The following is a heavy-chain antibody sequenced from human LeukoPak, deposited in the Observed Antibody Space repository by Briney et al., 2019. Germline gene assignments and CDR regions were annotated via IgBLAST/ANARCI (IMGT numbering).Heavy chain of an antibody. V-gene: IGHV3-30*03. CDR1: GFTFSSYG. CDR2: ISYDGSNK. Sequence: PGGSLRLSCAASGFTFSSYGMHWVRQAPGKGLEWVAVISYDGSNKYYADSVKGRFTISRDNAKNSLYLKMNSLRAEDTAVYYCARGVRGYYMDVWGKGTTVTISS. CDR3: ARGVRGYYMDV. J-gene: IGHJ6*03. D-gene: IGHD3-16*01.